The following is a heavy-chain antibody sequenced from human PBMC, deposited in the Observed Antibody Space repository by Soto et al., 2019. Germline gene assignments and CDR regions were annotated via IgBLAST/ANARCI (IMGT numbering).Heavy chain of an antibody. CDR3: ATVRIAVAGDYNWFDP. CDR2: FDPEDGET. CDR1: GYTLTELS. D-gene: IGHD6-19*01. J-gene: IGHJ5*02. V-gene: IGHV1-24*01. Sequence: ASVKVSCKVSGYTLTELSMHWVRQAPGKGREWMGGFDPEDGETIYAQKFQGRVTMTEDTSTDTAYMELSSLRSEDTAVYYCATVRIAVAGDYNWFDPWGQGXLVTVSS.